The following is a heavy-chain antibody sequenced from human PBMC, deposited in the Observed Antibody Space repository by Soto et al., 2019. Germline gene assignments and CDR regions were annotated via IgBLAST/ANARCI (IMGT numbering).Heavy chain of an antibody. Sequence: QVQLVESGGGVVQPGKSLRLSCAASGFTFSTYGIHWVRQAPGKGLEWVALISYDGGSKYYGDSVTGRFIISRDNSHKRVSMPVNSLRAEETAVYFCAKEQLAMTVVVADYFDSWGQGTLVTVSS. CDR1: GFTFSTYG. D-gene: IGHD3-22*01. CDR3: AKEQLAMTVVVADYFDS. CDR2: ISYDGGSK. V-gene: IGHV3-30*13. J-gene: IGHJ4*02.